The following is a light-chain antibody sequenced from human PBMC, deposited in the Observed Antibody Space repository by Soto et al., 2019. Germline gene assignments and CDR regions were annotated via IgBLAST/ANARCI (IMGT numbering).Light chain of an antibody. V-gene: IGLV1-44*01. Sequence: QPVLTQPPSASGTPGQRVSISCSGSISNIGSNTVNWYQQVPGTAPKLLIYSNNQRPSGVPDRFSGSKSGSSASLAISGLQSEDEADYFCAAWDDSLNGVVFGGGTKLTVL. CDR1: ISNIGSNT. CDR2: SNN. CDR3: AAWDDSLNGVV. J-gene: IGLJ2*01.